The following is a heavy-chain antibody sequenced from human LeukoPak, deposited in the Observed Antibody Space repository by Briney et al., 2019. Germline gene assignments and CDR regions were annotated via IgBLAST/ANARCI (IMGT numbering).Heavy chain of an antibody. CDR1: GGSFSGYY. J-gene: IGHJ4*02. CDR3: ARGPLDWNYPFDY. CDR2: INHSGST. D-gene: IGHD1-7*01. Sequence: SETLSLTCAVYGGSFSGYYWSWIRQPPGKGLEWIGEINHSGSTNYNPSLKSRVTISVGTSKNQFSLKLSSVTAADTAVYYCARGPLDWNYPFDYWGQGTLLTVSS. V-gene: IGHV4-34*01.